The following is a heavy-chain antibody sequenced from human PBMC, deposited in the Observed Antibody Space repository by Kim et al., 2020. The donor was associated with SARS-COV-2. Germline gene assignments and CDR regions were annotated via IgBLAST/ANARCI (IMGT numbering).Heavy chain of an antibody. Sequence: TNYAQKLQGRVTMTTDTSTSTAYMELRSLRSDDTAVYYCARRWLSSFDYWGQGTLVTVSS. V-gene: IGHV1-18*01. CDR2: T. D-gene: IGHD3-22*01. CDR3: ARRWLSSFDY. J-gene: IGHJ4*02.